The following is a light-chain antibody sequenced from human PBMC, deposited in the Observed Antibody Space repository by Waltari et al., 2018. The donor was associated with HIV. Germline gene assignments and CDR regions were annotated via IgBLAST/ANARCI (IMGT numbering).Light chain of an antibody. Sequence: EIVMTQSPATLSLSPGERATLSCRASQSVSTNLVWYQQKPGQAPSILIYGASTRATGIPARFSGSGSGTEFTLTISSLQSEDFAVYYCQQYNDWPRTFGQGTKVEIK. CDR2: GAS. CDR3: QQYNDWPRT. J-gene: IGKJ1*01. CDR1: QSVSTN. V-gene: IGKV3-15*01.